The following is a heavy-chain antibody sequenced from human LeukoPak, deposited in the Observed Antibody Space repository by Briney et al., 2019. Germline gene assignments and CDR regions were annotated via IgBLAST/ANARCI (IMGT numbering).Heavy chain of an antibody. D-gene: IGHD6-13*01. J-gene: IGHJ4*02. CDR2: INPNSGGT. CDR3: ARMADGAAADY. CDR1: GYTFTGYY. V-gene: IGHV1-2*02. Sequence: ASVKVSCTASGYTFTGYYMHWVRQAPGRGLEGMGWINPNSGGTNYAQKFQGRVAMTRDTSISTAYMEQSRLRSDDTAVYYCARMADGAAADYWGQGTLVTVSS.